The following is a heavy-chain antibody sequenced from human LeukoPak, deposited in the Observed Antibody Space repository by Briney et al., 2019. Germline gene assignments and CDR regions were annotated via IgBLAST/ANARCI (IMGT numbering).Heavy chain of an antibody. Sequence: PSETLSLTCTVSGGSINSYYWSWIRQPPGKGLEWIAYIYYSGSTSYNPSLKSRVTISVDTSKNQFSLKLSSVTAADTAVYYCARGRLEYSSSSIDYWGQGTLVTVSS. V-gene: IGHV4-59*12. CDR3: ARGRLEYSSSSIDY. J-gene: IGHJ4*02. D-gene: IGHD6-6*01. CDR2: IYYSGST. CDR1: GGSINSYY.